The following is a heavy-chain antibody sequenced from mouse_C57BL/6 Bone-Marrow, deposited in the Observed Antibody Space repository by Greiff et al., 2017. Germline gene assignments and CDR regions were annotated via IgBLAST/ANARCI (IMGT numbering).Heavy chain of an antibody. CDR2: ISSGSSTI. CDR1: GFTFSDYG. V-gene: IGHV5-17*01. Sequence: EVQLVESGGGLVKPGGSLKLSCAASGFTFSDYGMHWVRQAPEKGLEWVAYISSGSSTIYYADTVKGRFTLSRDNAKNTLFLQMTSLRSEDTAMYYCARRTGTLYYFDYWGQGTTLTVSS. CDR3: ARRTGTLYYFDY. D-gene: IGHD4-1*01. J-gene: IGHJ2*01.